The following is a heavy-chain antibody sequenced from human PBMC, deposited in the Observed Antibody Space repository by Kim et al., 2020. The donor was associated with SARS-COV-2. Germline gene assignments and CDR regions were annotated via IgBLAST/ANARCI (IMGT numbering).Heavy chain of an antibody. J-gene: IGHJ4*02. V-gene: IGHV3-30-3*01. CDR3: ARLVSGNYPGPCDY. D-gene: IGHD1-26*01. Sequence: GGSLRLSCAASGFTFSSYAMHWVRQAPGKGLEWVAVISYDGSNKYYADSVKGRFTISRDNSKNTLYLQMNSLRAEDTALYYCARLVSGNYPGPCDYWCEG. CDR1: GFTFSSYA. CDR2: ISYDGSNK.